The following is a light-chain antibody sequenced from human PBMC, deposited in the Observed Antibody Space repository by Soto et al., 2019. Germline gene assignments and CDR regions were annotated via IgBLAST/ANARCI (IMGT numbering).Light chain of an antibody. CDR3: QQSYSFPRT. CDR2: SAS. CDR1: QRISNY. V-gene: IGKV1-39*01. J-gene: IGKJ1*01. Sequence: DIQMTQSPSSMSASVGDRVTITCRASQRISNYLNWFQHKPGEAPKLLIHSASSLESGVPSRFSASGSGTDSTLTITSLQPEDSATYYCQQSYSFPRTFGQGTKVEIK.